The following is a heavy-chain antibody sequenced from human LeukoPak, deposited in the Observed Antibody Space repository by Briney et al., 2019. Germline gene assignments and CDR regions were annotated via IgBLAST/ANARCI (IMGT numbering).Heavy chain of an antibody. CDR3: AREGRDGYNEY. Sequence: PSETLSLTCSVSGGSISRSYWSWVRQPPGKGLEWIGYIYNNASTSYSPSLKSRLFMSVDTSTNKVSLKLRSVTEADTAIYYCAREGRDGYNEYWGQGTLVIVSS. D-gene: IGHD5-24*01. CDR2: IYNNAST. J-gene: IGHJ4*02. V-gene: IGHV4-59*01. CDR1: GGSISRSY.